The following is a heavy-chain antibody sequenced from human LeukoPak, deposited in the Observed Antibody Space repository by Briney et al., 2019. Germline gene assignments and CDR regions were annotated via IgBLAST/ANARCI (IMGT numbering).Heavy chain of an antibody. Sequence: SETLSLTCTVSGGSISSGGYYWSWIRQPPGKGLEWIGYIYHSGSTYYNPSLKSRVTISVDRSKNQFSLKLSSVTAADTAVYYCARGKSSSWYVDYWGQGTLVTVSS. D-gene: IGHD6-13*01. CDR2: IYHSGST. V-gene: IGHV4-30-2*01. J-gene: IGHJ4*02. CDR3: ARGKSSSWYVDY. CDR1: GGSISSGGYY.